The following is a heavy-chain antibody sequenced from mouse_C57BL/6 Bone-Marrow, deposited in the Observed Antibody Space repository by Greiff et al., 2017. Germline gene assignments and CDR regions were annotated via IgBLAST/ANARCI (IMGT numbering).Heavy chain of an antibody. Sequence: EVQRVESVAELVRPGASVKLSCTASGFNIKNTYMHWVKQRPEQGLEWIGRIDPANGNTKYAPKFQGKATITADTSSNTAYLQLSSLTSEDTAIYYCASKGTTVVAKEFDYWGQGTTLTVSS. D-gene: IGHD1-1*01. J-gene: IGHJ2*01. CDR2: IDPANGNT. V-gene: IGHV14-3*01. CDR1: GFNIKNTY. CDR3: ASKGTTVVAKEFDY.